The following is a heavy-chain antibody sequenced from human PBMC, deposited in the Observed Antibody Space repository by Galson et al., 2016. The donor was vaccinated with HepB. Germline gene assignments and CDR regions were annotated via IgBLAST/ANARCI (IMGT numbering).Heavy chain of an antibody. CDR1: AGTFKNYA. D-gene: IGHD3-10*01. CDR3: AKSGFFGELDK. Sequence: SLRLSCAVSAGTFKNYAMNWVRQAPGKGLEWVAAISGSGGRTSYEDSVRGRFTISRDNSKNTLFLRMNSVGAEDTAVYFCAKSGFFGELDKWGQGTLVTVSS. CDR2: ISGSGGRT. J-gene: IGHJ4*02. V-gene: IGHV3-23*01.